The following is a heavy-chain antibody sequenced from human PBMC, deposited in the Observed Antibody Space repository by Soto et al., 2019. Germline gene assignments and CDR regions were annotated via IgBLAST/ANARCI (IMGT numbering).Heavy chain of an antibody. J-gene: IGHJ6*02. D-gene: IGHD3-10*01. CDR2: ISGSGGST. CDR1: GFTFSSYA. CDR3: AKDQTVTMVRGVYYYYYGMDV. V-gene: IGHV3-23*01. Sequence: GGSLRLSCAASGFTFSSYAMSWVRQAPGKGLEWVSAISGSGGSTYYADSVKGRFTISRDNSKNTLYLQMNSLRAEDTAVYYCAKDQTVTMVRGVYYYYYGMDVWGQGTTVTVSS.